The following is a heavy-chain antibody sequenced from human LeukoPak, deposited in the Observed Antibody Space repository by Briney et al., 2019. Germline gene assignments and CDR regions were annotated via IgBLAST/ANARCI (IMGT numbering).Heavy chain of an antibody. Sequence: SVRVSCKASGGTFSSYAISWVRQAPGQGLEWMGGIIPIFGTANYAQKFQGRVTITADESTSTAYMELSSLRSEDTAVYYCARRYYDSSGYYGYAFDIWGQGTMVTVSS. CDR2: IIPIFGTA. CDR3: ARRYYDSSGYYGYAFDI. J-gene: IGHJ3*02. V-gene: IGHV1-69*01. CDR1: GGTFSSYA. D-gene: IGHD3-22*01.